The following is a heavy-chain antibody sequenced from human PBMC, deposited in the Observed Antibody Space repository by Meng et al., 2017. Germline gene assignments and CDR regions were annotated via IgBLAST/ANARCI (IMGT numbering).Heavy chain of an antibody. D-gene: IGHD3-22*01. Sequence: SVKVFCKASGGTFSSYAISWVRQAPGQGLEWMGGNIPIFGTANYAQKFQGRVTITADKSTSTAYMELSSLRSEDTAVYYCARDLTYDSSGYYFDYWGQGTLVTVSS. CDR2: NIPIFGTA. J-gene: IGHJ4*02. CDR1: GGTFSSYA. V-gene: IGHV1-69*06. CDR3: ARDLTYDSSGYYFDY.